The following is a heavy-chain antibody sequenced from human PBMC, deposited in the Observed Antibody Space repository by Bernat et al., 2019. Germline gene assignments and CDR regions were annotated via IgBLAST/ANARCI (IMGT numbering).Heavy chain of an antibody. CDR1: GYTFTSYD. D-gene: IGHD2-8*02. J-gene: IGHJ3*02. V-gene: IGHV1-8*01. CDR3: AREGYCTGGVCYINAFDI. Sequence: QVQLVQSGAEVKKPGASVKVSCKASGYTFTSYDINWVRQATGQGLEWMGWMNPNSGNTGYAQKFQGRVTMTRNTSISTAYMELSSLRSEDTAVYYCAREGYCTGGVCYINAFDIWGQGTMVTVSS. CDR2: MNPNSGNT.